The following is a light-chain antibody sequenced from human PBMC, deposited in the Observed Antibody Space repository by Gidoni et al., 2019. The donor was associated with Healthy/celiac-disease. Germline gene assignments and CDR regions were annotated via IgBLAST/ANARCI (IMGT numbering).Light chain of an antibody. Sequence: DIQMTKSLSSLSASVGDKVTITCRASQSISSYLNWYQQKPGKAPKLLIYAASSLQSGVPSRFSGSVSGTDFTLTISSLQPEDFATYYCQQCYSTLSLTFGGGTKVEIK. CDR2: AAS. CDR3: QQCYSTLSLT. V-gene: IGKV1-39*01. CDR1: QSISSY. J-gene: IGKJ4*01.